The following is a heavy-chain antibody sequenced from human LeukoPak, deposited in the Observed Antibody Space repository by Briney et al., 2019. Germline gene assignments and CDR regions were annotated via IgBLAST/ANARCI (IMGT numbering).Heavy chain of an antibody. CDR3: ARAYYYGSSGWSFDY. J-gene: IGHJ4*02. CDR1: GCTFSSYA. V-gene: IGHV1-69*05. CDR2: IIPIFGTA. Sequence: SVKVSCKASGCTFSSYAISWVRQAPGQGLEWMGRIIPIFGTANYAQKFQGRVTITTDESTSTAYMELSSLRSEDTAVYYCARAYYYGSSGWSFDYWGQGTLVTVSS. D-gene: IGHD3-22*01.